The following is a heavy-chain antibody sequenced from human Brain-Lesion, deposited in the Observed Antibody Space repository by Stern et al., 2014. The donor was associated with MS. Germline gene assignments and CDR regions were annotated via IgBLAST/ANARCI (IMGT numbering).Heavy chain of an antibody. CDR3: ARDHFTTSLDV. Sequence: QVQLVQSGPGLVKPSQTLSLTCTVSGGSISSDNYYWTWIRQHPGQGLEWIGHIYYSGTTYYNPSLKNRVSITVDTSKNLFSLRLSSVTAADTAVYYCARDHFTTSLDVWGHGTTVTVS. D-gene: IGHD2-2*01. CDR2: IYYSGTT. CDR1: GGSISSDNYY. J-gene: IGHJ6*02. V-gene: IGHV4-31*03.